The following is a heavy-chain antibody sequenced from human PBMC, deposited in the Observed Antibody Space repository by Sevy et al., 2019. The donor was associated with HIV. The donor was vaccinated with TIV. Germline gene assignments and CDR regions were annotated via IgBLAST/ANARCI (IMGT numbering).Heavy chain of an antibody. V-gene: IGHV1-69*13. Sequence: ASVKVSCKASRGTFTRSAISWVRQAPGQGLEWMGAIIPIFATANYAQRFQGRVTITADDSTSTAFMELSSLRAEDTAVYYCAREIRESAKPPRMDVWGHGTTVTVSS. CDR2: IIPIFATA. CDR1: RGTFTRSA. J-gene: IGHJ6*02. CDR3: AREIRESAKPPRMDV.